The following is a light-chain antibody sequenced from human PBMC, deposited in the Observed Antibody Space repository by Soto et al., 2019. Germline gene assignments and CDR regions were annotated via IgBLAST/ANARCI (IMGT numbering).Light chain of an antibody. Sequence: EIVLTQSPGTLSLSPGERATLSCRASQSVSNNYLAWYQQKPGQAPRLLIYGASNRATGIPDRFSGSGSRTDFPLTISRQEPEDFAVYYGQQYGSSGTFGQGTKVEIK. CDR1: QSVSNNY. CDR2: GAS. CDR3: QQYGSSGT. J-gene: IGKJ1*01. V-gene: IGKV3-20*01.